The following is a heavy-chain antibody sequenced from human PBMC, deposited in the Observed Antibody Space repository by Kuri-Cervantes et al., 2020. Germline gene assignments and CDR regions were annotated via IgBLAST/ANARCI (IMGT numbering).Heavy chain of an antibody. V-gene: IGHV4-61*01. D-gene: IGHD4-23*01. J-gene: IGHJ2*01. Sequence: SETLSLTCTVSGGSVSSGSYYWSWIRQPPGKGLEWIGEINHSGSTNYNPSLRSRVTISVDTSKNQFSLKLSSVTAADTAVYYCATNYGGNTAYWYFDLWGRGTLVTVSS. CDR1: GGSVSSGSYY. CDR3: ATNYGGNTAYWYFDL. CDR2: INHSGST.